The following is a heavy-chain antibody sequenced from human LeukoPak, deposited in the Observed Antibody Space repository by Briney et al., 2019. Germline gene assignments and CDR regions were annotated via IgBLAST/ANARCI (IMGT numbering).Heavy chain of an antibody. CDR2: ISGSGGST. V-gene: IGHV3-23*01. D-gene: IGHD6-25*01. J-gene: IGHJ6*03. CDR1: GFTFSSYA. CDR3: AKDPVAAAGTFYYMAV. Sequence: PGGSLRLSCAASGFTFSSYAMSWVRQAPGKGLEWVSAISGSGGSTYYADSVKGRFTISRDNSKNTLYLQMNSLRAEDTAVYYCAKDPVAAAGTFYYMAVWGKGTTVTVSS.